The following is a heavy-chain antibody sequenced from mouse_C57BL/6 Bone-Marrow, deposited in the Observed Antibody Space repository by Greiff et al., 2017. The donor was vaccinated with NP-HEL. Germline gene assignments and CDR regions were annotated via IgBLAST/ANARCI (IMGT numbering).Heavy chain of an antibody. J-gene: IGHJ2*01. CDR2: ISSGGSYT. CDR1: GFTFSSYG. V-gene: IGHV5-6*01. Sequence: EVHLVESGGDLVKPGGSLKLSCAASGFTFSSYGMSWVRQTPDKRLEWVATISSGGSYTYYPDSVKGRFTISRDNAKNTLYLQMSSLKSEDTAMYYCARHGNYGSPRDYWGQGTTLTVSS. CDR3: ARHGNYGSPRDY. D-gene: IGHD1-1*01.